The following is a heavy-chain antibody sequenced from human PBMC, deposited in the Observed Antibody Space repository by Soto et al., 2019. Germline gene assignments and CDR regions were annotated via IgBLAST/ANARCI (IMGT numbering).Heavy chain of an antibody. V-gene: IGHV1-2*04. J-gene: IGHJ5*02. CDR2: INPNSGGT. D-gene: IGHD3-9*01. CDR3: ARDRDILTSHNWFDP. Sequence: GASVKVSCKASGYTFTGYNMHWVRQAPGQGLEWMGWINPNSGGTNYAQKFQGWVTMTRDTSISTAYMELSRLRSDDTAVYYCARDRDILTSHNWFDPWGQGTLVTVSS. CDR1: GYTFTGYN.